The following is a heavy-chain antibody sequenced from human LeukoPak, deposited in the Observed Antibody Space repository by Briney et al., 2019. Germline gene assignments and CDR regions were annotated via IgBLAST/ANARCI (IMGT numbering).Heavy chain of an antibody. J-gene: IGHJ5*02. D-gene: IGHD6-19*01. V-gene: IGHV3-23*01. CDR1: GFTFSSYA. CDR2: ISGSGGST. CDR3: AKDRDSSGSPWFDP. Sequence: PGGSLRLSCAASGFTFSSYAISWVRQAPGKGLEWVSAISGSGGSTYYADSVKGRFTISRDNSKNTLYLQMNSLRAEDTAVYYCAKDRDSSGSPWFDPWGQGTLVTVSS.